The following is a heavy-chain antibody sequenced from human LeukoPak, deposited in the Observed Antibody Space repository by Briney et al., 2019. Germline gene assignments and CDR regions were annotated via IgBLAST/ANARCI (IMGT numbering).Heavy chain of an antibody. D-gene: IGHD3-9*01. CDR1: GYTFTGYY. CDR3: AREGFDWLSYYFDY. Sequence: ASVKVSCKASGYTFTGYYMHWVRQAPGQGLEWMGWINPNSGGTNYAQKFQGRVTMTRDTSISTAYMELGRLRSDDTAVYYCAREGFDWLSYYFDYWGQGTLVAVSS. J-gene: IGHJ4*02. CDR2: INPNSGGT. V-gene: IGHV1-2*02.